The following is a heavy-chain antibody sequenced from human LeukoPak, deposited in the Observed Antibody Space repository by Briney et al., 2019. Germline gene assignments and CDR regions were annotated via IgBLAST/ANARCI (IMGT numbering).Heavy chain of an antibody. Sequence: GGSLRLSCAASGFTFSSYEMNWVRQAPGKGLEWVSYISSSGSTIYYADSVKGRFTISRDNAKNSLYLQMNSLRADDTAVYYCARAGGDTAVVFDAFDIWGQGTMVTVSS. V-gene: IGHV3-48*03. J-gene: IGHJ3*02. CDR3: ARAGGDTAVVFDAFDI. CDR2: ISSSGSTI. D-gene: IGHD5-18*01. CDR1: GFTFSSYE.